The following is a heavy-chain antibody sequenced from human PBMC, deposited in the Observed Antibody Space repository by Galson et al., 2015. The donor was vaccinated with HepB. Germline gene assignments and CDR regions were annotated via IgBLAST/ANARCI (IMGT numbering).Heavy chain of an antibody. V-gene: IGHV3-33*01. D-gene: IGHD1-26*01. CDR2: IWYDGSNK. J-gene: IGHJ4*02. CDR1: GFTFSSYG. Sequence: SLRLSCAASGFTFSSYGMHWVRQAPGKGLEWVAVIWYDGSNKYYADSVKGRFTISRDNSKNTLYLQMNSLRAEDTAVYYCARDFNTGSYPGGIKYWGQGTLVTVSS. CDR3: ARDFNTGSYPGGIKY.